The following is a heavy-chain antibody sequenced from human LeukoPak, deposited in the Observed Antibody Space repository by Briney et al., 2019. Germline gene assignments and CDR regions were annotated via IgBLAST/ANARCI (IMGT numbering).Heavy chain of an antibody. CDR3: ARVNNNSSWGFMYNWFDP. J-gene: IGHJ5*02. CDR1: GGSISSSSYY. CDR2: IYYSGST. D-gene: IGHD6-13*01. V-gene: IGHV4-39*07. Sequence: SETLSLTCTVSGGSISSSSYYWGCIRQPPGKGLEWIGTIYYSGSTNYNPSLKSRVTISVDTSKNQFSLKLSSVTAADTAVYYCARVNNNSSWGFMYNWFDPWGQGTLVTVSS.